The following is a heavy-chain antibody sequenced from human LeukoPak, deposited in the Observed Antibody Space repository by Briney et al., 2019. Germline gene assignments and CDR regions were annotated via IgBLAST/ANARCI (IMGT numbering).Heavy chain of an antibody. J-gene: IGHJ4*02. V-gene: IGHV1-2*02. CDR3: ARGAIVATVADY. CDR2: INPQSAVT. D-gene: IGHD5-12*01. Sequence: ASVKVSCKASGYTFIGYYVHWVRQAPGQGLGWMGWINPQSAVTNYAQKFQGRVTMTRDTSISTAYMELSRLRSDDTAVYYCARGAIVATVADYWGQGTLVTVSS. CDR1: GYTFIGYY.